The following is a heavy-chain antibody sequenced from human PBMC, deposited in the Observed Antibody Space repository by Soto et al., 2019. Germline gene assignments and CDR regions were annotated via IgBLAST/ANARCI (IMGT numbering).Heavy chain of an antibody. J-gene: IGHJ4*01. CDR1: GFTFTTYW. Sequence: LRLSCAASGFTFTTYWIHWVRQAPGKGLVWVSSINANGRAVDYADSVKGRFTMSRDNAQNTVYLQMNSLGAEDTAVYYCARDLLQSRYCSGGSCYPVTSEYWGHGTLVTVSS. CDR2: INANGRAV. D-gene: IGHD2-15*01. CDR3: ARDLLQSRYCSGGSCYPVTSEY. V-gene: IGHV3-74*01.